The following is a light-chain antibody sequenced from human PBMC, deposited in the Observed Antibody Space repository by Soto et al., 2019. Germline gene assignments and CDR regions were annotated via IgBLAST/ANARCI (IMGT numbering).Light chain of an antibody. CDR2: YNS. J-gene: IGLJ2*01. CDR1: NIGSKS. V-gene: IGLV3-21*04. Sequence: SYELTQPPSVSVAPGKTARITCGGNNIGSKSVHWYQQKPGQAPVEVIYYNSDRPSGIPERFSGSNSGNTATLTITRVEAGDEADYYCQVWDSSSDHVVFGGGTKLTVL. CDR3: QVWDSSSDHVV.